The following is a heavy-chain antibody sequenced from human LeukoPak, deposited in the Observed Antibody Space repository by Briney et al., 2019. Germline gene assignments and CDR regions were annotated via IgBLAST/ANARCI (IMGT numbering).Heavy chain of an antibody. V-gene: IGHV4-61*02. J-gene: IGHJ4*02. CDR3: ARERGYCSGGSCYLDY. CDR1: GGSISSGGYY. Sequence: PSETLSLTCTVSGGSISSGGYYWSWIRQPAGKGLEWIGRIYTSGSTNYNPSLKSRVTMSVDTSKNQFSLKLSSVTAADTAVYYCARERGYCSGGSCYLDYWGQGTLVTVSS. CDR2: IYTSGST. D-gene: IGHD2-15*01.